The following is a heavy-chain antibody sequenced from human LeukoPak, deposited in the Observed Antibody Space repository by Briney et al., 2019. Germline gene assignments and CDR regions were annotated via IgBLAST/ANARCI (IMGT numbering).Heavy chain of an antibody. Sequence: RSSETLSLTCTVSGGSISSYYWSWIRQPPGKGLEWIGYIYYSGSTNYNPSLKSRVTISVDTSKNQFSLKLSSVTAAGTAVYYCARQRRWLQIDYWGQGTLVTVSS. CDR1: GGSISSYY. D-gene: IGHD5-24*01. CDR2: IYYSGST. V-gene: IGHV4-59*08. J-gene: IGHJ4*02. CDR3: ARQRRWLQIDY.